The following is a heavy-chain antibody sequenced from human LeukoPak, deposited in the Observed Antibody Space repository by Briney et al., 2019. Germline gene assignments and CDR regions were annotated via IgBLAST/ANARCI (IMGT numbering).Heavy chain of an antibody. J-gene: IGHJ6*04. Sequence: GGSLRHSCAPSGFTFSSYWMSWVRQAPGKGLEWVANIKQDGSEKYYVDSVKGRFTISRDNAKNSLYLQMNSLRAEDTAVYYCARKAYGLDVWGKGTTVTVSS. V-gene: IGHV3-7*03. CDR2: IKQDGSEK. CDR1: GFTFSSYW. CDR3: ARKAYGLDV.